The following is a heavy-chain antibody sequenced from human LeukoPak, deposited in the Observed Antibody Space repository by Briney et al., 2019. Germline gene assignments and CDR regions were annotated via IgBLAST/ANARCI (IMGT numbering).Heavy chain of an antibody. D-gene: IGHD2-2*01. CDR2: ISSSSSYI. CDR3: ARDPWSRYCSSTSCYVKAFDI. J-gene: IGHJ3*02. V-gene: IGHV3-21*01. Sequence: GGSLRLSCAASGFTFSSYSMNWVRQAPGKGMEWVSSISSSSSYIYYADSVKGRFTISRDNAKNSLYLQMNSLRAEDTAVYYCARDPWSRYCSSTSCYVKAFDIWGQGTMVTVSS. CDR1: GFTFSSYS.